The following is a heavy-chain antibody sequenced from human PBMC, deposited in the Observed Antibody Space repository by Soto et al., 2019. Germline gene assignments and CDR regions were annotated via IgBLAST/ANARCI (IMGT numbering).Heavy chain of an antibody. J-gene: IGHJ4*02. CDR2: ISLYNGNT. D-gene: IGHD2-2*01. CDR1: DFSFTSHG. CDR3: AIYHLELFRFDY. Sequence: QLQLVQSGPEVKKPGASMKVSCKAYDFSFTSHGISWVRQAPGQGLEWMGWISLYNGNTNYAQQFQGRVTMTTDTSTSTAYMELRSLRADDTAMEFWAIYHLELFRFDYWGQGTLVTVSS. V-gene: IGHV1-18*04.